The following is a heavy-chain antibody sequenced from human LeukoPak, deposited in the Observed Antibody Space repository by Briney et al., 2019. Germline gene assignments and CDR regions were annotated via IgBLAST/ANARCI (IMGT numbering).Heavy chain of an antibody. V-gene: IGHV3-30*02. CDR2: IRYDGSNK. Sequence: SGGSLRLSCAASGFTFSSYGIHWVRQAPGKGLEWVAFIRYDGSNKYYADSVKGRFTISRDSSKNTLYLQMNSLRAEDTAVYYCAKDRTVLRFLEWLPDYWGQGTLVTVSS. CDR3: AKDRTVLRFLEWLPDY. J-gene: IGHJ4*02. D-gene: IGHD3-3*01. CDR1: GFTFSSYG.